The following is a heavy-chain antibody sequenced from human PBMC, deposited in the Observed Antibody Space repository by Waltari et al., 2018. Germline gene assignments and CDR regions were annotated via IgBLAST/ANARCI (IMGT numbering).Heavy chain of an antibody. V-gene: IGHV3-49*04. J-gene: IGHJ4*02. CDR3: TTQNTFWSWSY. CDR1: GLVFSSFS. CDR2: IRSKADGGTT. Sequence: EVQLVESGGGLTQPGRSLRLSCTTSGLVFSSFSISWVREAPGKGLEGVGFIRSKADGGTTKYAASVRDRFTMSRDESKSIAYLEMNSLKTEDTAMYFCTTQNTFWSWSYWGRGTLVTVSS. D-gene: IGHD3-3*01.